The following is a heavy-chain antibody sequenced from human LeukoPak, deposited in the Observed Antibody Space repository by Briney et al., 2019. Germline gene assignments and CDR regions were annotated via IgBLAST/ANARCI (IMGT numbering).Heavy chain of an antibody. Sequence: VASVKVSCKASGYTFTSYAMHWVRQAPGQSLEWMGWINAGNGNTKYSQKFQGRVTITRDTSASTAYMELSSLRSEDTAVYYCARGSAGQWLVRVYFQHWGQGTLVTVSS. CDR2: INAGNGNT. D-gene: IGHD6-19*01. CDR3: ARGSAGQWLVRVYFQH. CDR1: GYTFTSYA. J-gene: IGHJ1*01. V-gene: IGHV1-3*01.